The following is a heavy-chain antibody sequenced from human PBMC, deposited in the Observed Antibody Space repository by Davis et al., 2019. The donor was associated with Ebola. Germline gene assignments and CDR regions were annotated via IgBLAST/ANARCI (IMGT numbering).Heavy chain of an antibody. CDR1: GYPFKKHG. CDR2: IIPIFPTP. J-gene: IGHJ4*02. V-gene: IGHV1-69*13. D-gene: IGHD6-13*01. Sequence: SVTVSCKASGYPFKKHGINWVRQAPGQGLEWMGGIIPIFPTPTYAQKFQGRVTITADESTSTAYMELSSLRSEDTAVYYCARGGAYSSSWYFDFWGQGTLVTVSS. CDR3: ARGGAYSSSWYFDF.